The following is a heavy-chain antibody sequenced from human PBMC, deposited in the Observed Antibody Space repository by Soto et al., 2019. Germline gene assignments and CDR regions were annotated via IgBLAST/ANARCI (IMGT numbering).Heavy chain of an antibody. Sequence: QLQLQESGPGLVKPSETLSLTCTVSGGSISSSSYYWGWIRQPPGKGLEWIGSIYYSGSTYYNPSLKSRVPISVDTSKNQFSLKPSSVTAADTAVYYCARHPNGSGSPTASSRKNNWFDPWGQGTLVTVSS. CDR1: GGSISSSSYY. D-gene: IGHD3-10*01. CDR2: IYYSGST. J-gene: IGHJ5*02. CDR3: ARHPNGSGSPTASSRKNNWFDP. V-gene: IGHV4-39*01.